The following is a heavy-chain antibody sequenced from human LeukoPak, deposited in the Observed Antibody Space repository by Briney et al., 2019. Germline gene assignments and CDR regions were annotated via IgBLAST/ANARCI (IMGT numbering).Heavy chain of an antibody. CDR1: GYTFTGYY. D-gene: IGHD3-22*01. CDR3: AKYSHDSSGSYDY. V-gene: IGHV1-2*02. CDR2: INPNTGDT. J-gene: IGHJ4*02. Sequence: ASVRVSCKASGYTFTGYYMHWVRQAPGQGLEWMGWINPNTGDTHYAQKFQGRVTLTRDTSITTVYMELSRLASDDTAVYYCAKYSHDSSGSYDYWGQGTLVTVSS.